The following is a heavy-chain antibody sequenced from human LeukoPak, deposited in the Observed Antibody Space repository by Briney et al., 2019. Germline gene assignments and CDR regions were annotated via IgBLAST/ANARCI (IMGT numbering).Heavy chain of an antibody. J-gene: IGHJ4*02. CDR1: GDTVSSNTAA. CDR3: ARDRLGMGY. V-gene: IGHV6-1*01. Sequence: SRTLSLTCAISGDTVSSNTAAYNWLRLSPSRGLEWLGRTYYGSTWLNDYAPSVRGRITVSPDTSKNQFSLQLNSVTPEDTAVYYCARDRLGMGYWGQGTPVTVSS. D-gene: IGHD7-27*01. CDR2: TYYGSTWLN.